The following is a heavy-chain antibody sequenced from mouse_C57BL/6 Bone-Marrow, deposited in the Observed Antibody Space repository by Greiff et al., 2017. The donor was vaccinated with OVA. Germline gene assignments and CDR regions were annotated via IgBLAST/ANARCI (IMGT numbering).Heavy chain of an antibody. D-gene: IGHD2-1*01. CDR1: GFNIKDYY. CDR3: TTSYGNYVVAY. J-gene: IGHJ3*01. Sequence: EVKLMESGAELVRPGASVKLSCTASGFNIKDYYMHWVKQRPEQGLEWIGRIDPEDGDTEYAPKFQGKATMTADTSSNTAYLQLSSLTSEDTAVYYCTTSYGNYVVAYWGQGTLVTVSA. CDR2: IDPEDGDT. V-gene: IGHV14-1*01.